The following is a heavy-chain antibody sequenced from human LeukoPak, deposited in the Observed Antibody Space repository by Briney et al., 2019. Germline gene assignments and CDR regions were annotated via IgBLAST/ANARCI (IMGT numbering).Heavy chain of an antibody. V-gene: IGHV4-59*01. Sequence: PSETLSLTCTVSGGSISTYYWSWIRQPPGKGLEWIGSIHYSGSTNYSSSLKSRITMSVDTSKNQFSLKLSSVTAADTAVYYCARYDSSWDSLDYWGQGTLVTVSS. J-gene: IGHJ4*02. D-gene: IGHD6-13*01. CDR1: GGSISTYY. CDR3: ARYDSSWDSLDY. CDR2: IHYSGST.